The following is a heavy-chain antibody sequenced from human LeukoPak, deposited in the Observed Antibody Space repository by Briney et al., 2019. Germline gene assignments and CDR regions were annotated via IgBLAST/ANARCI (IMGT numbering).Heavy chain of an antibody. CDR1: GYTFTGYY. Sequence: ASVKVSCKASGYTFTGYYMHWVRHAPGQGLEWMGWINPNSGGTNYAQKFQGRVTMTRNTSISTAYMELSRLRSDDTAVYYCARDPIVGVTGVYFDYWGQGTLVTVSS. D-gene: IGHD1-26*01. CDR2: INPNSGGT. J-gene: IGHJ4*02. CDR3: ARDPIVGVTGVYFDY. V-gene: IGHV1-2*02.